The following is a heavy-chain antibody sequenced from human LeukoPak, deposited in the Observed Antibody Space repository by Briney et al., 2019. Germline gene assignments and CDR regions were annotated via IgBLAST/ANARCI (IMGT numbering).Heavy chain of an antibody. CDR1: GLTSSFTW. CDR3: TRESGYKTSRQRGFDS. CDR2: IKSKTSGGTI. V-gene: IGHV3-15*01. J-gene: IGHJ4*02. Sequence: GGSLRLSCAASGLTSSFTWMSWVGQAPGRGRGWVGRIKSKTSGGTIDYAAPVRGRFTISRDDTENMVFLQMSSLKIEDTAVYYCTRESGYKTSRQRGFDSWGQGILVTVSS. D-gene: IGHD5-12*01.